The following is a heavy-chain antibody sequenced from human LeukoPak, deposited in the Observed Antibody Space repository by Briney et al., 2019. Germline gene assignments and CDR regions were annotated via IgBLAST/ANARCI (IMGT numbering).Heavy chain of an antibody. V-gene: IGHV3-23*01. CDR3: AKEGFDY. CDR2: ISGSGGNT. J-gene: IGHJ4*02. Sequence: GGSLRLSCAASGFTFSTYTMSWVRQAPGKGLEWGSSISGSGGNTYYADYVKGRFTISRDNSKDTLYLQMNNLRAEDTAVYFCAKEGFDYWGQGTLVTVSS. CDR1: GFTFSTYT.